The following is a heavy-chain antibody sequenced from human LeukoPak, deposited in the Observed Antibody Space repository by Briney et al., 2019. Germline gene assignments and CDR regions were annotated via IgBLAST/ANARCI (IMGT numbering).Heavy chain of an antibody. CDR1: EFTFSNAW. D-gene: IGHD4-17*01. J-gene: IGHJ4*02. CDR2: IKSMTDGGTT. CDR3: TTVHDYGDSY. Sequence: GGSLRLSCAASEFTFSNAWMSWVRQAPGKGLEWVGRIKSMTDGGTTDYAAPVKGRFAISRDDSKNALYLQMNNLKTEDTAVYYCTTVHDYGDSYWGQGTLVTASS. V-gene: IGHV3-15*01.